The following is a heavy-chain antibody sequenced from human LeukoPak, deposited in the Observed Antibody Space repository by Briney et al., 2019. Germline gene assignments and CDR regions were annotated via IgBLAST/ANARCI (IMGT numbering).Heavy chain of an antibody. V-gene: IGHV4-61*02. D-gene: IGHD3-10*01. CDR1: GGSISSGSYY. Sequence: PSQTLSLTCTVSGGSISSGSYYWSWIRQPAGKGLEWIGRIYTSGSTNYNPSLKSRVTISVDTSKNQFSLKLSSVTAADTAVYYCARSYYGSGSYSPFDYWGQGTLVTVSS. J-gene: IGHJ4*02. CDR2: IYTSGST. CDR3: ARSYYGSGSYSPFDY.